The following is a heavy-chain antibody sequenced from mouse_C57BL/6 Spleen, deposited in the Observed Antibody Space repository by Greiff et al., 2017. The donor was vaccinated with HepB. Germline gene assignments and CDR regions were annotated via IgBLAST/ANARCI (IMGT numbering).Heavy chain of an antibody. CDR2: IYPGSGST. D-gene: IGHD1-1*01. V-gene: IGHV1-55*01. Sequence: VQLQQPGAELVKPGASVKMSCKASGYTFTSYWITWVKQRPGQGLEWIGDIYPGSGSTNYNEKFKSKATLTVDKSSSTAYMQLSSLTSEDSAVYYCARHPITTVVATDAMDYWGQGTSVTVSS. CDR3: ARHPITTVVATDAMDY. CDR1: GYTFTSYW. J-gene: IGHJ4*01.